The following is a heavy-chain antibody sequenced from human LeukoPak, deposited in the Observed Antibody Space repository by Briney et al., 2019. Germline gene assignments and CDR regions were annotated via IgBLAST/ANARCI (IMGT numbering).Heavy chain of an antibody. CDR1: GFTFSSYW. V-gene: IGHV3-7*01. J-gene: IGHJ4*02. Sequence: GGSLRLSCAASGFTFSSYWMSWVRQAPGKGLEWVANIKQDGSEKYYVDSVKGRFTISRDNAKNSLYLQMNSLRAEDTAVYYCARVGYDSSGIYFDYWGRGTLVTVSS. CDR3: ARVGYDSSGIYFDY. D-gene: IGHD3-22*01. CDR2: IKQDGSEK.